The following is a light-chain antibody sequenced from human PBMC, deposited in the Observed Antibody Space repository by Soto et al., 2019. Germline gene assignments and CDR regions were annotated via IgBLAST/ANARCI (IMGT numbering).Light chain of an antibody. CDR2: STN. CDR1: SGSVSTSYY. CDR3: VLDMGSGISV. V-gene: IGLV8-61*01. Sequence: QTVVTQEPSFSVSPGGTVTLTCGLSSGSVSTSYYPSWYQQTPGQAPRTLIYSTNTRSSGVPGRFSGSILGNKAALTITGAEADDESDYYCVLDMGSGISVFGGGTKLTVL. J-gene: IGLJ2*01.